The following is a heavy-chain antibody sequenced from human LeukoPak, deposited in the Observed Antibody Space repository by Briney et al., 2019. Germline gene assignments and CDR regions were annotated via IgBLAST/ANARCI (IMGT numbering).Heavy chain of an antibody. CDR3: ARDHVGATPFDY. CDR2: IYYSGST. CDR1: GGSISSSSYY. Sequence: SETLSLTCTVSGGSISSSSYYWGWIRQPPGKGLEWIGSIYYSGSTYYNPSLKSRVTISVDTSKNQFSLKLSSVTAADTAVYYCARDHVGATPFDYWGQGTLVTVSS. V-gene: IGHV4-39*07. D-gene: IGHD1-26*01. J-gene: IGHJ4*02.